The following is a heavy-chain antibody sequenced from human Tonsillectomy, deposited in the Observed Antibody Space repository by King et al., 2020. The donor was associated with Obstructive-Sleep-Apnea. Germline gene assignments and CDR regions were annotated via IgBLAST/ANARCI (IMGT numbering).Heavy chain of an antibody. CDR2: IYYSGGT. V-gene: IGHV4-30-4*01. J-gene: IGHJ3*02. Sequence: VQLQESGPGLVKPSQTLSLTCTVSGGSISSGDYYWRGSRQPPGKGLEWVGYIYYSGGTYYNPSLKSRVTISVDTSKKQLSLKLSAVAAADTAGYYCARVVRDYPPGRAFDIWGQGKMVTVSP. CDR3: ARVVRDYPPGRAFDI. D-gene: IGHD4-17*01. CDR1: GGSISSGDYY.